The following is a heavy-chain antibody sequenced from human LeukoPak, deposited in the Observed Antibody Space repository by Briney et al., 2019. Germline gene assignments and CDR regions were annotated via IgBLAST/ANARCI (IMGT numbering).Heavy chain of an antibody. CDR1: GLTFSSYA. D-gene: IGHD3-22*01. CDR3: AKGDHYYDSSGYYTTKGYYFDY. Sequence: GGSLRLSCAASGLTFSSYAMSWVRQAPGKGLELVSAISGSGGSTYYADSVKGRFTISRDNSKNTLYLQMNSLRAEDTAVYYCAKGDHYYDSSGYYTTKGYYFDYWGQGTLVTVSS. J-gene: IGHJ4*02. V-gene: IGHV3-23*01. CDR2: ISGSGGST.